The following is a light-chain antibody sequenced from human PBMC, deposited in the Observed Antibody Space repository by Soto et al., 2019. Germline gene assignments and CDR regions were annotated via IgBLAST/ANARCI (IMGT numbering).Light chain of an antibody. Sequence: QSVLTQPRSVSGSPGQSVTISCTGTSSDISGYNYVSWYQHHPGKAPKLMIYDVSKPPSGVPDRFSGSKSGSTASLTISGLQAEDEADYYCCSYAGNYNVLFGGGTKVTVL. CDR3: CSYAGNYNVL. CDR2: DVS. V-gene: IGLV2-11*01. CDR1: SSDISGYNY. J-gene: IGLJ2*01.